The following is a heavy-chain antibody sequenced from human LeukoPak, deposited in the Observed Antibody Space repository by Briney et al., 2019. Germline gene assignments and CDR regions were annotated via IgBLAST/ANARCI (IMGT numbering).Heavy chain of an antibody. Sequence: GGSLRLSCAASGFTFSSHSMNWVRQAPGKGLEWVSSISSSSSYIYYADLVKGRFTISRDNSKNTLYLQMNSLRAEDTAVYYCAKEDQNSGNFAYYFDYWGQGTLVTVSS. J-gene: IGHJ4*02. V-gene: IGHV3-21*01. D-gene: IGHD1-26*01. CDR2: ISSSSSYI. CDR1: GFTFSSHS. CDR3: AKEDQNSGNFAYYFDY.